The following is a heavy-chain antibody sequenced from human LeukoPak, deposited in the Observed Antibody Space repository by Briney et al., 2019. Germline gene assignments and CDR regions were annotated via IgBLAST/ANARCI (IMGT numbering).Heavy chain of an antibody. CDR3: ARGVAAAVGGYYFDY. V-gene: IGHV3-48*02. J-gene: IGHJ4*02. Sequence: GGSLRLSCAASGFTFSDYSMNWVRQAPGKGLEWVSYISSSSNAIYYADSVKGRFTISRDNAKNSLYLQMNSLRDEDTAVYYCARGVAAAVGGYYFDYWGQGTLVTVSS. CDR2: ISSSSNAI. D-gene: IGHD3-16*01. CDR1: GFTFSDYS.